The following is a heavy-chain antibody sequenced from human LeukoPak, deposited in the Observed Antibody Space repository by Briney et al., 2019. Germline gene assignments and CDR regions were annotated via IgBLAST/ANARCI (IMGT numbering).Heavy chain of an antibody. CDR2: INPNSGGT. Sequence: ASVKVPCKASGYTFTGYYMHWVRQAPGQGLEWMGWINPNSGGTNYAQKFQGRVTMTRDTSISTAYMELSRLRSDDTAVYYCARDHGDSSGFDYWGQGTLVTVSS. CDR3: ARDHGDSSGFDY. D-gene: IGHD3-22*01. V-gene: IGHV1-2*02. J-gene: IGHJ4*02. CDR1: GYTFTGYY.